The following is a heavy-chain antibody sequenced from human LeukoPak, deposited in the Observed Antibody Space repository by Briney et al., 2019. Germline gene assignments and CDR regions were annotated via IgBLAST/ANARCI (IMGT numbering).Heavy chain of an antibody. Sequence: SETLSLTCTVSGASINSYYWSWIRQPPGKGLEWIGYIDNSGSTNYNPSLKSRVTISVDKSKNQFSLKLSSVTATDTAVYYCARMTYDPHGVDVWGKGTTVTVSS. V-gene: IGHV4-59*01. CDR3: ARMTYDPHGVDV. CDR2: IDNSGST. CDR1: GASINSYY. D-gene: IGHD5-12*01. J-gene: IGHJ6*04.